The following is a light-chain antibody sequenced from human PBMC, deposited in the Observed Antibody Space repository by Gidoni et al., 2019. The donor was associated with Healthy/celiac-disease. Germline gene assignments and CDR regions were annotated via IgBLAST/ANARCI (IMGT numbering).Light chain of an antibody. J-gene: IGKJ1*01. CDR3: QQYDNLPGT. CDR1: QDISNY. V-gene: IGKV1-33*01. Sequence: DIQMTQSPSSLSASVGDRVTITCQASQDISNYLNWYQQKPGKAPKLLIYDASNLETGVPSRFSGSVSGTDFTFTISSLQPEDIATYYCQQYDNLPGTFGQXTKVEIK. CDR2: DAS.